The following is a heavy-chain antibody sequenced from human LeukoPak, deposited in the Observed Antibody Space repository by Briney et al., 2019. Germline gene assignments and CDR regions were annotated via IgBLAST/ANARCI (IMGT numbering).Heavy chain of an antibody. V-gene: IGHV1-2*02. Sequence: ASVNVSCKASGYTFTGYYMHWVRQAPGQGLEWMGWINPNSGGTNYAQKFQGRVTMTRDTSISTAYMELSRLRSDDTAVYYCASDIPYYASGSYYTWGQGTLVTVSS. CDR1: GYTFTGYY. J-gene: IGHJ5*02. CDR2: INPNSGGT. D-gene: IGHD3-10*01. CDR3: ASDIPYYASGSYYT.